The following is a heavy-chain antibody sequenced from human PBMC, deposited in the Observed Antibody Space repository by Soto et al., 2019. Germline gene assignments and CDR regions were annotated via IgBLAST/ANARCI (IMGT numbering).Heavy chain of an antibody. CDR3: ARLVATNDY. V-gene: IGHV4-34*01. Sequence: QVQLQQWGAGLLKPSETLSLTCAVYGGSFSGYYWSWIRQPPGKGLEWIGEINHSGSTNYNPSLKSRVTVSGDTSKNPFSLKLSSVTAADTAVYYCARLVATNDYWGQGTLVTVSS. CDR2: INHSGST. D-gene: IGHD5-12*01. J-gene: IGHJ4*02. CDR1: GGSFSGYY.